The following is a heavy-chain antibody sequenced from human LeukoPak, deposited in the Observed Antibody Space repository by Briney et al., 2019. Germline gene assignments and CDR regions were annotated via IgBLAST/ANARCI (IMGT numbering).Heavy chain of an antibody. CDR1: GYTFNKYG. Sequence: RGASVKVSCKASGYTFNKYGVSWLRHAPGQGLEWMGWISCYNGDTRYAQKFQGRVTMTKDTSTNTVHMELMSLGSDDTAVYYCARDPSNTSGYYVYHDYWGQGALVTVSS. CDR2: ISCYNGDT. CDR3: ARDPSNTSGYYVYHDY. V-gene: IGHV1-18*01. D-gene: IGHD6-19*01. J-gene: IGHJ4*02.